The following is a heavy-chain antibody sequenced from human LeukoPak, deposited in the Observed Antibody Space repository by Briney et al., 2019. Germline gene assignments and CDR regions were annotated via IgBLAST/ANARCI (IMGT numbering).Heavy chain of an antibody. D-gene: IGHD4-11*01. CDR3: AKSSKDSNFGVYDAFDI. CDR2: IKQGESEK. CDR1: GFIPSSYW. V-gene: IGHV3-7*03. Sequence: GGSLRLSCAASGFIPSSYWMSWVRQAPGKGLEWVANIKQGESEKYYVDSVKGRFTISRDNAKNSLYLQMNSLSAEDTAVCYCAKSSKDSNFGVYDAFDIWGQGTMVTVSS. J-gene: IGHJ3*02.